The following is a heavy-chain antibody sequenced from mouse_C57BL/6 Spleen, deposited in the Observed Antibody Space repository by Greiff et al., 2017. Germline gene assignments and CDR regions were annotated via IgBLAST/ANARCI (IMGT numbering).Heavy chain of an antibody. Sequence: VQLQQSGPELVKPGASVKLSCKASGYTFTSYDINWVKQRPGQGLEWIGWIYPRDGSTKYNEKFKGKATLTVDTSSSTAYMELHSLTSEDSAVYFCAREGGLTTVVATNFDYWGQGTTLTVSS. D-gene: IGHD1-1*01. CDR2: IYPRDGST. J-gene: IGHJ2*01. V-gene: IGHV1-85*01. CDR1: GYTFTSYD. CDR3: AREGGLTTVVATNFDY.